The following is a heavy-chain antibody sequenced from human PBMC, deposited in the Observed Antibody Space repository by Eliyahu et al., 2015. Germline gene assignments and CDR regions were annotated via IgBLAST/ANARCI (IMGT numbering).Heavy chain of an antibody. CDR3: AKDMTRGVTGTFDY. Sequence: QVQLVESGGGVVQPGRXLRXSCXXSGFTFSSXGMHWVRXAPGXGLEWVAVISYDGSNKYYADSVKGRFTISRDNSKNTLYLQMNSLRAEDTAVYYCAKDMTRGVTGTFDYWSQGTLVTVSS. V-gene: IGHV3-30*18. CDR1: GFTFSSXG. J-gene: IGHJ4*02. D-gene: IGHD1-7*01. CDR2: ISYDGSNK.